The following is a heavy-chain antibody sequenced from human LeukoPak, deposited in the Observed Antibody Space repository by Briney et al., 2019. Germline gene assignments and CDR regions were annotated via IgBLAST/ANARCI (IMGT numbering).Heavy chain of an antibody. J-gene: IGHJ4*02. Sequence: SETLSLTCTVSGGSISSYYWSWIRQPPGKGLEWIGYIYYSGSTNYNPSLKSRVTISVDTSKNQYSLKLSSVTAADTAVYYCARDDTYCSSTSCYWVTDYWGQGTLFTVSS. CDR3: ARDDTYCSSTSCYWVTDY. CDR2: IYYSGST. V-gene: IGHV4-59*01. D-gene: IGHD2-2*01. CDR1: GGSISSYY.